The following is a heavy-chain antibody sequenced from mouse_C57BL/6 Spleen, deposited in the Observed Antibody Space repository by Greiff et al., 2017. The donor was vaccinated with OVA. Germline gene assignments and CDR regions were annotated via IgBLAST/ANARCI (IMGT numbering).Heavy chain of an antibody. CDR2: IYPGDGDT. CDR3: ARRDGGSDGDFDY. V-gene: IGHV1-82*01. D-gene: IGHD1-1*02. J-gene: IGHJ2*01. CDR1: GYAFSSSW. Sequence: QVQLQQSGPELVKPGASVKISCKASGYAFSSSWMNWVKQRPGKGLEWIGRIYPGDGDTNYNGKFKGKATLTADKSSSTAYMQLSSLTSEDSAVYYCARRDGGSDGDFDYWGQGTTLTVSS.